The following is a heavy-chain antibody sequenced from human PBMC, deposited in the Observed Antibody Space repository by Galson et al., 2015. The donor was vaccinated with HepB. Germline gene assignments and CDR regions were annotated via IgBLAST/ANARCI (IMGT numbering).Heavy chain of an antibody. CDR1: GSRFTNYY. CDR2: VNPFGGGT. D-gene: IGHD6-6*01. J-gene: IGHJ3*02. V-gene: IGHV1-46*01. Sequence: SVKVSCKASGSRFTNYYVHWVRQAPGQGLEWMGMVNPFGGGTRYAQKFQGRVTMTRDTSTSTVDMELRGLRSEDTAVYYCARVQQLVEDVFDIWGQGTMVTVSS. CDR3: ARVQQLVEDVFDI.